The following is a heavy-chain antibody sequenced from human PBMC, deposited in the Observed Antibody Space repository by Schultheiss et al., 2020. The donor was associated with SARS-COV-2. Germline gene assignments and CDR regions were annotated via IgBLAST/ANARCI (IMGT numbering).Heavy chain of an antibody. CDR1: GGSISSGGYY. V-gene: IGHV4-61*08. CDR2: IYYSGNT. CDR3: ARGPFSGRGMDV. Sequence: SETLSLTCTVSGGSISSGGYYWSWIRQPPGKGLEWIGYIYYSGNTDYNPSLKSRVTISVDTSKNQFSLKLSSVTAADTAVYYCARGPFSGRGMDVWGQGTTVTVSS. J-gene: IGHJ6*02. D-gene: IGHD6-25*01.